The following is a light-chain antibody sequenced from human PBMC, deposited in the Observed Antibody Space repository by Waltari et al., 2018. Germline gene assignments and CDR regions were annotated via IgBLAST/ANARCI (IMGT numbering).Light chain of an antibody. CDR3: AAWDDSLHGHWV. Sequence: QSVLTQPPSASGTPGQRVTIPCSGSASNIGGNVVNWYQQLPGKAPKLLIYRSDQRPSGVPDRFSGSKSGTSASLAISGLLSDDEADYYCAAWDDSLHGHWVFGGGTKVTVL. V-gene: IGLV1-44*01. J-gene: IGLJ3*02. CDR1: ASNIGGNV. CDR2: RSD.